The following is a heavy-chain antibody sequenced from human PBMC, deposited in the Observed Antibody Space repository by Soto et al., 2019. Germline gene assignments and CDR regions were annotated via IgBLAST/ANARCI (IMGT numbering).Heavy chain of an antibody. CDR3: ARTSIFGVVRNAFDI. D-gene: IGHD3-3*01. CDR2: ISYSGST. J-gene: IGHJ3*02. CDR1: GGSFSGGGYY. V-gene: IGHV4-31*03. Sequence: TLSLTCTVSGGSFSGGGYYWSWIRQHPGKGLEWMGYISYSGSTKYKPSLQSRITISVETYKNQFSLRLTSVTAADTAIYFCARTSIFGVVRNAFDIWGQGTLVTVSS.